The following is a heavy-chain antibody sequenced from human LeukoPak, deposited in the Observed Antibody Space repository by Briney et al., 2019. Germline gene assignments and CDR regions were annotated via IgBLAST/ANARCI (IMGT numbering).Heavy chain of an antibody. J-gene: IGHJ4*02. D-gene: IGHD3-16*02. V-gene: IGHV3-33*01. Sequence: GRSLRLSCAASGFTFSSYGMHWVRQAPGKGLEWVAVIWYDGSNKYYADSVKGRFTISRDNSKNTLYLQMNSLRAEDTAVYYCARVSRDYVWGSYRYIRYYFDYWGQGTLVTVSS. CDR2: IWYDGSNK. CDR1: GFTFSSYG. CDR3: ARVSRDYVWGSYRYIRYYFDY.